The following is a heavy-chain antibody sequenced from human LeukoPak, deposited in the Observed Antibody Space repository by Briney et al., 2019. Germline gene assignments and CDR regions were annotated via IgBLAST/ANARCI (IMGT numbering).Heavy chain of an antibody. D-gene: IGHD4-17*01. V-gene: IGHV1-18*01. CDR1: GYTFTSYG. CDR2: ISAYNGNT. CDR3: ARLVRDYGDYVGWFDP. J-gene: IGHJ5*02. Sequence: GASVKVSCKASGYTFTSYGISWVRQAPGQGLEWMGWISAYNGNTNYAQKLQGRVTMTTDTSTSTAYMELRSLRSDDTAVYYCARLVRDYGDYVGWFDPWDQGTLVTVSS.